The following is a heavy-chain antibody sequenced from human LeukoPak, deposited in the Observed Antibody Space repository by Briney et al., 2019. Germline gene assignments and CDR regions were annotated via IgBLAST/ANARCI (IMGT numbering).Heavy chain of an antibody. V-gene: IGHV4-39*06. Sequence: SETLSLTCTVSGASSSISSYFWGWIRQPPGGGLGWIVNIYYSGSTYFNASLKSRATTSLAPSKSQFPLKLSSVTAADTAVYYYASGGMRGAARLLFVYWGQGTLVTVSS. CDR1: GASSSISSYF. CDR2: IYYSGST. D-gene: IGHD6-6*01. J-gene: IGHJ4*02. CDR3: ASGGMRGAARLLFVY.